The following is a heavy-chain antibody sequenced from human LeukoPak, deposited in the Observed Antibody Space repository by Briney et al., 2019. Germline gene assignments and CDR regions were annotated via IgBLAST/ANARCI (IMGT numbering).Heavy chain of an antibody. CDR3: ARDTYYYGFDY. Sequence: GGSLRLSCAASGFTFSSYEMHWVRQAPGKGLAWVSYISSSGSTMYYADSVKGRFTISRDNAKNSLYLQMNSLRAEDTAVYYCARDTYYYGFDYWGQGTLVTVSS. V-gene: IGHV3-48*03. J-gene: IGHJ4*02. CDR1: GFTFSSYE. CDR2: ISSSGSTM. D-gene: IGHD3-10*01.